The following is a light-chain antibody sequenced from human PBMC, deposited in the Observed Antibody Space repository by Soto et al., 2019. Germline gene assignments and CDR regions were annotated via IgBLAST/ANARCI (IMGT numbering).Light chain of an antibody. CDR1: SSNIGAGYD. V-gene: IGLV1-40*01. Sequence: QSALTQPPSVSGAPGQRVTISCTGSSSNIGAGYDVHWYQQLPGTAPKLLIYGNSNRPSGVPDRFSGSKSGTSASLAITGLQAEDEADYYCQSYDSSLRGHVVFGGGTKLTVL. J-gene: IGLJ2*01. CDR2: GNS. CDR3: QSYDSSLRGHVV.